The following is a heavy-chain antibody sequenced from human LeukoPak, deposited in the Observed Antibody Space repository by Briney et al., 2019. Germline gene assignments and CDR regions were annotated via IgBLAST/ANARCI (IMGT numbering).Heavy chain of an antibody. Sequence: GGSLRLSCAASGFTFSSYGMHWVRQAPGKGLEWVSSISSSSSYIYYADSVKGRFTISRDNAKNSLYLQMNSLRAEDTAVYYCASGGFSGWFFFYWGQGTLVTVSS. J-gene: IGHJ4*02. D-gene: IGHD6-19*01. CDR1: GFTFSSYG. CDR2: ISSSSSYI. CDR3: ASGGFSGWFFFY. V-gene: IGHV3-21*01.